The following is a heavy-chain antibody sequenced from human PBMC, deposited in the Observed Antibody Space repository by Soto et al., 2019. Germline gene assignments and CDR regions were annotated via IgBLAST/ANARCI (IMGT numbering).Heavy chain of an antibody. J-gene: IGHJ4*02. D-gene: IGHD6-19*01. CDR2: IYHSGST. V-gene: IGHV4-30-2*01. CDR1: GGSIRSGGYS. CDR3: ARGWLGGMDY. Sequence: QLQLQESGSGLVKPSQTLSLTCAVSGGSIRSGGYSWSWIRQPPGKGLEWIGYIYHSGSTYYNPSLMQRVTISVDGSENQFSLNLSSGTAAVRAVYSCARGWLGGMDYWGQGTLVPVSS.